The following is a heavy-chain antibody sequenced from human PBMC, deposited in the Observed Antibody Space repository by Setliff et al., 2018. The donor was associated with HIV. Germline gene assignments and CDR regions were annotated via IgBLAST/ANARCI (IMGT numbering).Heavy chain of an antibody. J-gene: IGHJ3*02. CDR1: GYSLTSYS. Sequence: ASVKVSCKASGYSLTSYSINWVRQAPGRGLDWMGWINTNTGNPTYAQGFTGRFVFSLDTSVSTAYLQISSLKAEDTAVYYCARRKGATTNAFDIWGQETMVTVSS. V-gene: IGHV7-4-1*02. CDR2: INTNTGNP. CDR3: ARRKGATTNAFDI. D-gene: IGHD1-26*01.